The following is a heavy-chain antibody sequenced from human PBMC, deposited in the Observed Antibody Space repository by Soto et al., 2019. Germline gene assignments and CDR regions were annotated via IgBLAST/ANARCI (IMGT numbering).Heavy chain of an antibody. D-gene: IGHD6-19*01. CDR3: ARLGSSGWYQGYYFYY. J-gene: IGHJ4*02. CDR2: ILYSGST. CDR1: GGSITRNNHY. V-gene: IGHV4-39*01. Sequence: QLQLQESGPGLVKPSETLSLTCIVSGGSITRNNHYWGWNRQSPGKGLEWIGSILYSGSTNYNPYLKNRVTLSGETSKNQYTLKMSSVTAADTALYYCARLGSSGWYQGYYFYYWGQGTLVTVP.